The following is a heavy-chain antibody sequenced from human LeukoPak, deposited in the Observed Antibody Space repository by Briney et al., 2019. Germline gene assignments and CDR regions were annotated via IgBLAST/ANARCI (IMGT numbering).Heavy chain of an antibody. J-gene: IGHJ4*02. D-gene: IGHD3-3*01. Sequence: SETLSLTCTVSGGSISSYYWNWIRQPPGKGLEWIGSIYYSGNIYYNPSLKSRVTIFVDTSKNQFSLKLSSVTAADTAVYYCQSRYLEWLLDYWGQGTLVTVSS. V-gene: IGHV4-59*05. CDR1: GGSISSYY. CDR3: QSRYLEWLLDY. CDR2: IYYSGNI.